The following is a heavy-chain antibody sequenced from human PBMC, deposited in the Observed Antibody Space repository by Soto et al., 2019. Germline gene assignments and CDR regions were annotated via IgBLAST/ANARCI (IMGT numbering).Heavy chain of an antibody. D-gene: IGHD6-19*01. CDR2: IKRTNDGGTT. J-gene: IGHJ4*01. CDR1: GFSFSNAW. Sequence: GGSLRLSCAASGFSFSNAWMSWVRQAPGKGLEWVGRIKRTNDGGTTDYTAPVKGRFTISRDDSKNTLYLQMNSLKTEDTAVYFCVTHRIDVVGTVAAYWGQGTLVTVSS. CDR3: VTHRIDVVGTVAAY. V-gene: IGHV3-15*01.